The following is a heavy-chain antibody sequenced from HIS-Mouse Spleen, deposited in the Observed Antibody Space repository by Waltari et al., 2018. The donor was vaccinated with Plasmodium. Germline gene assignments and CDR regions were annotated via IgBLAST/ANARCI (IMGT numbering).Heavy chain of an antibody. Sequence: QVQLVESGGGVVQPGRSLRLSCAAPGFTFSSYALHWVRQAPGKGLEWVAVISYDGSNKYYADSVKGRFTISRDNSKNTLYLQMNSLRAEDTAVYYCATSGLTGGTYYFDYWGQGTLVTVSS. CDR1: GFTFSSYA. CDR2: ISYDGSNK. D-gene: IGHD7-27*01. J-gene: IGHJ4*02. CDR3: ATSGLTGGTYYFDY. V-gene: IGHV3-30*03.